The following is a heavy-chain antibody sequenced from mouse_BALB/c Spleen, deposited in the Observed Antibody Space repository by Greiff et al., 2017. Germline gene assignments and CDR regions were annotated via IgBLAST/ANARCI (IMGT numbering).Heavy chain of an antibody. CDR2: ISDGGSYT. Sequence: DVQLVESGGGLVKPGGSLKLSCAASGFTFSDYYMYWVRQTPEKRLEWVATISDGGSYTYYPDSVKGRFTISRDNAKNNLYLQMSSLKSEDTAMYYCARGEGYYAMDYWGQGTSVTVSS. CDR1: GFTFSDYY. CDR3: ARGEGYYAMDY. V-gene: IGHV5-4*02. J-gene: IGHJ4*01.